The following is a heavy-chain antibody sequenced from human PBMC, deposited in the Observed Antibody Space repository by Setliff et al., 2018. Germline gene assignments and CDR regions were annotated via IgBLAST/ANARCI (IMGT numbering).Heavy chain of an antibody. J-gene: IGHJ3*02. D-gene: IGHD3-22*01. CDR2: ISSSSTSI. CDR3: VRELRVIVGVGIQGVFDI. V-gene: IGHV3-48*01. Sequence: GSLRLSCAASGFTFREYSMVWVRQAPGKGLEWVSYISSSSTSIYSDSVKDRFTISRDNAKKSLYLQMDSLRAEDTAVYYCVRELRVIVGVGIQGVFDIWGQGTMVTVSS. CDR1: GFTFREYS.